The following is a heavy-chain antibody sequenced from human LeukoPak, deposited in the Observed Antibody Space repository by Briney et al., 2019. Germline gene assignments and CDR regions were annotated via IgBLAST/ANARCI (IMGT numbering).Heavy chain of an antibody. D-gene: IGHD3-9*01. CDR2: ISYDGSNK. V-gene: IGHV3-30*18. J-gene: IGHJ4*02. Sequence: GGSLRLSCAASGFTFSSYGMHWVRQAPGKGLEWVAVISYDGSNKYYADSVKGRFTISRDNSKNTLYLQMNSLRAEDTAVYYCAKEYIQTGSFDYWGQGTLVTVSP. CDR1: GFTFSSYG. CDR3: AKEYIQTGSFDY.